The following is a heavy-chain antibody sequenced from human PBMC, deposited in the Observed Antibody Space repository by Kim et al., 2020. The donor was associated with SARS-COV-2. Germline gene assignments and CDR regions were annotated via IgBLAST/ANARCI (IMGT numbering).Heavy chain of an antibody. CDR1: GGTFSSSP. CDR3: ARWAGVSRSSGWSGPFDY. J-gene: IGHJ4*02. Sequence: SVKVSCKASGGTFSSSPLSWVRQAPGQGLEWMGVIIPIFGTANYAQKFQGRVTITADESTTTAYMELSSLRSEDTALYYCARWAGVSRSSGWSGPFDYWGQGTLVTVSS. D-gene: IGHD6-19*01. V-gene: IGHV1-69*13. CDR2: IIPIFGTA.